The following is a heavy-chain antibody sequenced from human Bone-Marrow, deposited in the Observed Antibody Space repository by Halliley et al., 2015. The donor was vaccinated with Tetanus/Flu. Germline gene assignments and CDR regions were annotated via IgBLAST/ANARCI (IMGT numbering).Heavy chain of an antibody. J-gene: IGHJ6*02. V-gene: IGHV4-39*02. Sequence: TLSLTCTVSGGSVRSSDYYWGWIRQPPEKGLEWIGGIHYSGSTYNNPSLKSRVTVSGDTSKNQLTLRLSSVTAADTAVYYCARENYNYYGLDVWGQGTTVTVSS. CDR3: ARENYNYYGLDV. CDR2: IHYSGST. CDR1: GGSVRSSDYY.